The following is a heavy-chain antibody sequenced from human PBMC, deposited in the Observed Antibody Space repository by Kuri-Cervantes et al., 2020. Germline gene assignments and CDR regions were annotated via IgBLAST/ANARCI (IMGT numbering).Heavy chain of an antibody. CDR1: GFTFSSHW. CDR2: ISWNSGSI. Sequence: GGSLRLSCVASGFTFSSHWMSWVRQPPGKGLEWVSGISWNSGSIGYADSVKGRFTISRDNAKNSLYLQMNSLKAEDTASYYCARGRNPDYWGQGTLVTVSS. J-gene: IGHJ4*02. D-gene: IGHD3-16*01. CDR3: ARGRNPDY. V-gene: IGHV3-9*01.